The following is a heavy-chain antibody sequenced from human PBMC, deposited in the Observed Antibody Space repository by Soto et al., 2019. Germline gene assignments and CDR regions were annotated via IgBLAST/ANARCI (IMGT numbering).Heavy chain of an antibody. CDR3: AHPRGYGVFDAYDI. CDR2: ISGTGDYT. J-gene: IGHJ3*02. CDR1: GFTFSTYA. V-gene: IGHV3-23*01. D-gene: IGHD4-17*01. Sequence: GGSLRLSCAASGFTFSTYAMSWVRQAPGKGLEWVSAISGTGDYTYNADSVKGRFTISRDNPMNALYLQMNRLRIEDTAVYYCAHPRGYGVFDAYDIWGQGTMVTVSS.